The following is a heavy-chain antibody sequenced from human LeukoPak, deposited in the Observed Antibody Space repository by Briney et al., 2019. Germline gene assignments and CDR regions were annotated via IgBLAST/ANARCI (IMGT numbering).Heavy chain of an antibody. CDR1: GFTFSSYS. CDR2: ISSSSSYI. J-gene: IGHJ6*02. Sequence: GALRLSCAASGFTFSSYSMNWVRQAPGKGLEWVSSISSSSSYIYYADSVKGRFTISRDNAKNSLYLQMNSLRAEDTAVYYCARDGPTFLESYYYGMDVWGQGTTVTVSS. V-gene: IGHV3-21*01. CDR3: ARDGPTFLESYYYGMDV. D-gene: IGHD3-3*02.